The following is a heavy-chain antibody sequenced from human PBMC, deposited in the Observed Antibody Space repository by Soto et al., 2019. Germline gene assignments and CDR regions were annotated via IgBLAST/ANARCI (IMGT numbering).Heavy chain of an antibody. Sequence: PGGSLRLSCAASGFTFSSYAMHWVRQAPGKGLEWVAVISYDGSNQYYADSVRGRFTLSRDNSKNTLYLQMNSLRAEDTAVYYCARSYSYDSSGYYGYWGQGT. CDR1: GFTFSSYA. CDR3: ARSYSYDSSGYYGY. D-gene: IGHD3-22*01. J-gene: IGHJ4*02. CDR2: ISYDGSNQ. V-gene: IGHV3-30-3*01.